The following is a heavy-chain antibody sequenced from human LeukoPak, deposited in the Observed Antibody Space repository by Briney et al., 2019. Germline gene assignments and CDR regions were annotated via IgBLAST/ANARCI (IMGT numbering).Heavy chain of an antibody. CDR3: ASSGSGSYWTHYY. CDR1: DTFTSYG. J-gene: IGHJ4*02. Sequence: ASVKVSCKASDTFTSYGISWVRQAPGQGLEWMGWISAYNGNTNYAQKLQGRVTMTTDTSTSTAYMELRSLRSDDTAVYYCASSGSGSYWTHYYWGQGTLVTVSS. CDR2: ISAYNGNT. D-gene: IGHD3-10*01. V-gene: IGHV1-18*01.